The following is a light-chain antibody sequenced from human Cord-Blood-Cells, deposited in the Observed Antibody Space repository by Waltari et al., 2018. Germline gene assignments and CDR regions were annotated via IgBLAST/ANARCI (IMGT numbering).Light chain of an antibody. CDR1: SSDVGGYNY. J-gene: IGLJ3*02. CDR3: CSYAGSYTL. Sequence: QSALTQPRSASGSPGQSVTISCTGTSSDVGGYNYVSWYQQHPGKAPKLMIYDVSKRPSGVPDRFSGSKSGNTASLTISGLQAEDEADYYCCSYAGSYTLFGGGTKLTVL. CDR2: DVS. V-gene: IGLV2-11*01.